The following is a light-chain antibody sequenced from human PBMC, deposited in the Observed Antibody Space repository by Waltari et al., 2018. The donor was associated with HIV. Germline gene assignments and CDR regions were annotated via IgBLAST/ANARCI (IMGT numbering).Light chain of an antibody. CDR3: AAWGNSLSLL. Sequence: QSVLTQPPSASGTPGQRVTISCSGSSSTIGSNYVYWYQQLPGTAPKLLLYRNTQRPSGVPDRCSGSKSGTSASLAISGLRSEDEADYYCAAWGNSLSLLFGGGTKLTVL. CDR1: SSTIGSNY. CDR2: RNT. J-gene: IGLJ2*01. V-gene: IGLV1-47*01.